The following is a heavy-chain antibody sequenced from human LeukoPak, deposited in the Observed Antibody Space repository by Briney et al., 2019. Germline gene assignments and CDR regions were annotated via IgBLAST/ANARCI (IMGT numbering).Heavy chain of an antibody. CDR2: IKQDGSEK. D-gene: IGHD6-19*01. J-gene: IGHJ6*03. CDR3: ARGSSGWYGAYYYYYYYMDV. CDR1: GFTFSSYW. V-gene: IGHV3-7*01. Sequence: PGGSLRLSCAASGFTFSSYWMSWVRQAPGKGLEWVANIKQDGSEKYYVDSVKGRFTISRDNAKNSLYLQMNSLRAEDTAVYYCARGSSGWYGAYYYYYYYMDVWGKGTTVTVSS.